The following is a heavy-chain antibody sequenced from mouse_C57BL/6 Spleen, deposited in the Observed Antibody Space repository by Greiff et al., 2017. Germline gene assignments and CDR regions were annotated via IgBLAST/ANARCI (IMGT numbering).Heavy chain of an antibody. CDR3: AIEGGYYGSSGY. J-gene: IGHJ2*01. Sequence: VKLQESGAELVKPGASVKLSCTASGFNIKDYYMHWVKQRPGQGLEWIGRIHPSDSDTNYNQKFKGKATLTVDKSSSTAYMQLSSLTSEDSAVYYCAIEGGYYGSSGYWGQGTTLTVSS. V-gene: IGHV1-74*04. CDR2: IHPSDSDT. CDR1: GFNIKDYY. D-gene: IGHD1-1*01.